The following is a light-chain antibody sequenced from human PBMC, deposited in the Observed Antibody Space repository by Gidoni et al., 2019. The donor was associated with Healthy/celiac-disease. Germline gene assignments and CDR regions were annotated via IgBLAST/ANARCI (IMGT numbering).Light chain of an antibody. J-gene: IGKJ2*01. CDR3: QQYNNWTPVT. CDR1: QSVSSN. CDR2: DAS. Sequence: EIVMTQSPATLSVSPGERVTLSCRASQSVSSNLAWYQQKPGQAPRLLIYDASTRATGIPARFSGSGSGTEFTLTISSLQSEDFAVYYCQQYNNWTPVTFGQGTKLEIK. V-gene: IGKV3-15*01.